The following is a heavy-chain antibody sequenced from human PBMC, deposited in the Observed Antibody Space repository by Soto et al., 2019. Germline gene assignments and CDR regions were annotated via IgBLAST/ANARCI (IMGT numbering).Heavy chain of an antibody. CDR2: ISWSSGTI. V-gene: IGHV3-9*01. CDR3: ARDVWSRASGPPDS. D-gene: IGHD3-10*01. CDR1: GFSFDDYS. Sequence: PRGSLRLSCAASGFSFDDYSMHWVRHAPGTGPWSVPGISWSSGTIGYSASVKGRFPISRDNAKNSLYLQMNSLRAEDTALYYCARDVWSRASGPPDSWGQGTLVTVSS. J-gene: IGHJ4*02.